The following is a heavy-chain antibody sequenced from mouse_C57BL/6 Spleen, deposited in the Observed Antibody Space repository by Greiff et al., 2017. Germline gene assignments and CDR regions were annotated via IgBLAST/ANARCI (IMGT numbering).Heavy chain of an antibody. V-gene: IGHV1-26*01. CDR2: INPNNGGT. J-gene: IGHJ3*01. CDR1: GYTFTDYY. CDR3: ARSEEWFAY. Sequence: EVQLQQSGPELVKPGASVKISCKASGYTFTDYYMNWVKQSHGKSLEWIGDINPNNGGTSYNQKFKGKATLTVDKYSSTAYMELRSLTSEYSAVYYCARSEEWFAYWGQGTLVTVSA.